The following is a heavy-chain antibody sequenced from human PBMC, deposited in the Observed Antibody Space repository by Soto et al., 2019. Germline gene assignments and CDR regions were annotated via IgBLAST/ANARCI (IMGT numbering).Heavy chain of an antibody. CDR1: GFTFSSYG. V-gene: IGHV3-30*18. D-gene: IGHD2-21*02. Sequence: LRLSCAASGFTFSSYGMHWVRQAPGKGLEWVAVISYDGSNKYYADSVKGRFTISRDNSKNTLYLQMNSLRAEDTAVYYCAKDRGGGLAYCGGDCYSHGMDVWGQGTTVTVSS. J-gene: IGHJ6*02. CDR3: AKDRGGGLAYCGGDCYSHGMDV. CDR2: ISYDGSNK.